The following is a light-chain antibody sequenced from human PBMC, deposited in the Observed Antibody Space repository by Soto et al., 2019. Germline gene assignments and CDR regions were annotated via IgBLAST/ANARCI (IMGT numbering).Light chain of an antibody. J-gene: IGKJ1*01. CDR1: QTISSW. CDR2: KAS. CDR3: QQYSVYSTWT. V-gene: IGKV1-5*03. Sequence: DIQMTQSPSTLSASVGDRVTITCRASQTISSWLAWYQQKPGKAPKLLIYKASTLKSGVPSRFSGSGSGTEFTLTISSLQPDDFATYYCQQYSVYSTWTFGQGTKVDI.